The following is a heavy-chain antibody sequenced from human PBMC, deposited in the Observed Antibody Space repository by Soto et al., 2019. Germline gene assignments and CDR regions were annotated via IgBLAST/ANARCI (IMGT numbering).Heavy chain of an antibody. V-gene: IGHV4-59*08. CDR2: IYYSGST. D-gene: IGHD3-22*01. CDR1: GGSISSYY. Sequence: SETLSLTCTVSGGSISSYYWSWIRQPPGKGLEWIGYIYYSGSTNYNPSLKSRVTISVDTSKNQFSLKLSSVTAADTAVYYCARLRTYYYDSSGSANAFDIWGQGTMVTVSS. J-gene: IGHJ3*02. CDR3: ARLRTYYYDSSGSANAFDI.